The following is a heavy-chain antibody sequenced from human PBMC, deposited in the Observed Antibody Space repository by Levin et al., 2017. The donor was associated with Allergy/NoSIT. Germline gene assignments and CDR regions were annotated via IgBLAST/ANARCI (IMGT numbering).Heavy chain of an antibody. CDR2: IKSKTDGGTT. CDR3: TTDRGDYGDYVDVRNY. D-gene: IGHD4-17*01. Sequence: GGSLRLSCAASGFTFSNAWMSWVRQAPGKGLEWVGRIKSKTDGGTTDYAAPVKGRFTISRDDSKNTLYLQMNSLKTEDTAVYYCTTDRGDYGDYVDVRNYWGQGTLVTVSS. CDR1: GFTFSNAW. J-gene: IGHJ4*02. V-gene: IGHV3-15*01.